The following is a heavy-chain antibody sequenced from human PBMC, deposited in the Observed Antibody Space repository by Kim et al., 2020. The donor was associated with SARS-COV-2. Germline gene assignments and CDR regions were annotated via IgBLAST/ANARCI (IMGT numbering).Heavy chain of an antibody. V-gene: IGHV1-69*13. CDR3: ARDSRDAKYSSSWDDYYYMDV. Sequence: SVKVSCKASGGTFSSYAISWVRQAPGQGLEWMGGIIPIFGTANYAQKFQGRVTITADESTSTAYMELSSLRSEDTAVYYCARDSRDAKYSSSWDDYYYMDVWGKGTTVTVSS. D-gene: IGHD6-13*01. CDR1: GGTFSSYA. CDR2: IIPIFGTA. J-gene: IGHJ6*03.